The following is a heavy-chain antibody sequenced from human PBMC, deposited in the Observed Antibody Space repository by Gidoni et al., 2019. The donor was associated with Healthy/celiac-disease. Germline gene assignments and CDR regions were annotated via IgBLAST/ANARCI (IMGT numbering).Heavy chain of an antibody. V-gene: IGHV3-23*01. CDR3: AKSAGPHIVVVTAY. CDR1: GFPFSSYA. D-gene: IGHD2-21*02. CDR2: ISGSGGST. J-gene: IGHJ4*02. Sequence: EVQLSASGGGLVQPWGSLRLSCAASGFPFSSYAMSWVRQAPGMWMEWVSAISGSGGSTYYADSVKGRFTISRDNAKNTLYLQMNSLRAEDTAVYYCAKSAGPHIVVVTAYWGQRTLVTVSS.